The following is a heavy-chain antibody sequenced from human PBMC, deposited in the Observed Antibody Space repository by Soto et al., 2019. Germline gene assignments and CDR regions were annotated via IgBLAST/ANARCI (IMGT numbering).Heavy chain of an antibody. J-gene: IGHJ4*02. CDR2: IKTKTDGGTR. Sequence: GGSLRLSCVASGFSFSNTWMSWVRQAPGKGLEWVGRIKTKTDGGTRDYAAPVKGRFTISRDDSKNMMYLQGNSLKTEDTAVYYCTTDEGGKIDYWGQGTLVTVSS. CDR3: TTDEGGKIDY. V-gene: IGHV3-15*01. CDR1: GFSFSNTW.